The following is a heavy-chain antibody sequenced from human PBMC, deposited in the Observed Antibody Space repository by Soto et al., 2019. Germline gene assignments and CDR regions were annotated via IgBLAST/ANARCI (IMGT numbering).Heavy chain of an antibody. CDR1: GFTFSSNG. Sequence: QVQLVESGGGVVQPGRSLRLSCAASGFTFSSNGMHWVRQAPGKGLEWVAVIWYDGSNKYYADSVKARFTISRDNSKNTLYLQMNSVRAEDRAVYYCARDRNRYSSWLRSWGQGTLVTVS. CDR2: IWYDGSNK. CDR3: ARDRNRYSSWLRS. V-gene: IGHV3-33*01. D-gene: IGHD6-13*01. J-gene: IGHJ4*02.